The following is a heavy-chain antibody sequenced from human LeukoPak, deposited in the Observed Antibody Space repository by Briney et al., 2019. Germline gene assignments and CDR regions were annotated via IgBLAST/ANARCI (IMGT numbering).Heavy chain of an antibody. Sequence: PSETLSLTCTVSGVFINSNTYSWGWIRQPPGEGREWIGTISYTGNTYYNSSLKSRLTISVDTSKTLFSLKLSSATAADTAVYYCARHFGYDDTSDYQGVPDYWGQGSLVTVSS. V-gene: IGHV4-39*01. D-gene: IGHD3-22*01. CDR1: GVFINSNTYS. CDR3: ARHFGYDDTSDYQGVPDY. CDR2: ISYTGNT. J-gene: IGHJ4*02.